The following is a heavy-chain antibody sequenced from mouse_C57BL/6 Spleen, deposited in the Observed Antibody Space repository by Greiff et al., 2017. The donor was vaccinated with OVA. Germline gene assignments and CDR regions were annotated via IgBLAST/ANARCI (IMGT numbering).Heavy chain of an antibody. J-gene: IGHJ3*01. V-gene: IGHV1-54*01. CDR3: ARTDYDYGMGY. Sequence: VQLQQSGAELVRPGTSVKVSCKASGYAFTNYLIEWVKQRPGQGLEWIGVINPGSGGTNYNEKFKGKATLTADKSSSTAYMQLSSLTSEDSAVYFCARTDYDYGMGYWGQGTLVTVSA. D-gene: IGHD2-4*01. CDR1: GYAFTNYL. CDR2: INPGSGGT.